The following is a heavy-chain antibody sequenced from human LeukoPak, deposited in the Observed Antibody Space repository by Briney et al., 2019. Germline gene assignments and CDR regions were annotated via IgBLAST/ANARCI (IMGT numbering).Heavy chain of an antibody. D-gene: IGHD3-10*01. J-gene: IGHJ4*02. Sequence: SETPSLTCTVSGGSISSGGYYWSWIRQHPGKGLKWIGYIYYSGSTYYNPSLKSRVTISVDTSKNQFSLKLSSVTAADTAVYYCARVRYGSGTLNFDYWGQGTLVTVSS. CDR1: GGSISSGGYY. V-gene: IGHV4-31*03. CDR2: IYYSGST. CDR3: ARVRYGSGTLNFDY.